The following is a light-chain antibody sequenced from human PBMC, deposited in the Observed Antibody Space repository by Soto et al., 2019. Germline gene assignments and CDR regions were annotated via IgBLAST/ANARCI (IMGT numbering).Light chain of an antibody. Sequence: QSVLTQPPSASGTPGQTVTISCSGSSSNIGSNSVNWFQHLPGAVPKLLIFSNHQRPSGVPDRFSGSKSGTSASLAISGLQTEDEADYYCSAWDGSLVVVFGGGTKLTVL. V-gene: IGLV1-44*01. CDR2: SNH. CDR3: SAWDGSLVVV. CDR1: SSNIGSNS. J-gene: IGLJ2*01.